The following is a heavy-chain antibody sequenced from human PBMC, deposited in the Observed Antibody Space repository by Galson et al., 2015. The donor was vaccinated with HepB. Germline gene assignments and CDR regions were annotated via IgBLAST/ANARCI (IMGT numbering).Heavy chain of an antibody. CDR2: IYHDVRP. Sequence: ETLSLTCAVSGGSISSDYWWNWVRQAPGKGLEWIGEIYHDVRPNYNPSLKSRVTISADTSRNLFSLKLNSVTAADTAVYFCAKEYNYGYGDYWGQGTLVTVSS. CDR1: GGSISSDYW. V-gene: IGHV4-4*01. D-gene: IGHD5-18*01. CDR3: AKEYNYGYGDY. J-gene: IGHJ4*02.